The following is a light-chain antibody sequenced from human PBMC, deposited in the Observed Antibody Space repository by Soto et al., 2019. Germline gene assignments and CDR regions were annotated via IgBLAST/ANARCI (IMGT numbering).Light chain of an antibody. CDR2: DAS. CDR3: QQYDKYST. V-gene: IGKV1-5*01. J-gene: IGKJ1*01. CDR1: QSISSW. Sequence: DIQMTQSPSTLSASVGDRVTITCRASQSISSWLAWYQQKPGKAPKLLIYDASSLESGVPSRFSGSGSGTDFTLTISSLQPDNFATYFCQQYDKYSTFGHGTKVDIK.